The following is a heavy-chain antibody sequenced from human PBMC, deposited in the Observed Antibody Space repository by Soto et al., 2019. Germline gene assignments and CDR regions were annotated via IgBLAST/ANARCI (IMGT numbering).Heavy chain of an antibody. J-gene: IGHJ3*02. CDR3: TRPPVAGDAFDI. CDR1: GFTFRASA. Sequence: EVQLVESGGGWVRPGGSLKLSCAPSGFTFRASALHWVGQASGKGRGGVGRIRSKANSNATAYAASVKARFTISRDDSKNTAYLQMNSLKTEDTAVYYCTRPPVAGDAFDIWGQGTMVTVSS. V-gene: IGHV3-73*01. CDR2: IRSKANSNAT. D-gene: IGHD6-13*01.